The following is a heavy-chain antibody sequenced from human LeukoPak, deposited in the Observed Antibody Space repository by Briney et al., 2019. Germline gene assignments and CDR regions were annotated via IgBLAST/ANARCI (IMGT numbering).Heavy chain of an antibody. Sequence: PSETLSLTCTVSGGSISSYYWSWIRQPPGKGLEWIGYIYYSGSTYYNPSLKSRVTISVDTSKNQFSLKLSSVTAADTAVYYCARDGYKPEWGQGTLVTVSS. V-gene: IGHV4-59*12. CDR1: GGSISSYY. D-gene: IGHD5-24*01. CDR2: IYYSGST. CDR3: ARDGYKPE. J-gene: IGHJ4*02.